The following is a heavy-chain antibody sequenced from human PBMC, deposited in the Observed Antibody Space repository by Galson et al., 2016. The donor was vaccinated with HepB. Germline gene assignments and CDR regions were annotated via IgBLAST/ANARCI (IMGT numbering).Heavy chain of an antibody. CDR1: GFTFSSFA. J-gene: IGHJ5*01. CDR3: AKWTRSSVFDS. D-gene: IGHD6-6*01. V-gene: IGHV3-23*01. Sequence: SLRLSCAASGFTFSSFAMIWVRQAPGKGLEWVSDITVGGDKTFYADSVRGRFTISRDNSRNTVYLQMNSLRAEDTAIYYCAKWTRSSVFDSWGQGTLVTVSS. CDR2: ITVGGDKT.